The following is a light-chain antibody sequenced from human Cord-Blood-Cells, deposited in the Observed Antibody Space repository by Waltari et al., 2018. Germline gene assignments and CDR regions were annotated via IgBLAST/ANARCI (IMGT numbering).Light chain of an antibody. J-gene: IGLJ3*02. Sequence: QSVLTQPPSVSAAPGQKVTISCPGTSSNIGNNYVSWYQQPPGTAPKPLIYDNKTRPSGLPDRVSGSKTGTSATLGITGLQTGDEADYYCGTWDSSLSAWVFGGGTKLTVL. V-gene: IGLV1-51*01. CDR1: SSNIGNNY. CDR3: GTWDSSLSAWV. CDR2: DNK.